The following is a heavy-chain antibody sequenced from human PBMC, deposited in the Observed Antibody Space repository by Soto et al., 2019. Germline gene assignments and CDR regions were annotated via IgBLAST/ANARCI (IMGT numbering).Heavy chain of an antibody. CDR1: GGSISSSSYY. Sequence: PSETLSLTCTVSGGSISSSSYYWGWIRQPPGKGLEWIGSIYYSGSTYYNPSLKSRVTVSVDTSKNQFSLKLSSVTAADTAVYYWASSLGLQLERRRWPPRHDWFDPWGQGTLVTVSS. D-gene: IGHD1-1*01. CDR2: IYYSGST. V-gene: IGHV4-39*01. J-gene: IGHJ5*02. CDR3: ASSLGLQLERRRWPPRHDWFDP.